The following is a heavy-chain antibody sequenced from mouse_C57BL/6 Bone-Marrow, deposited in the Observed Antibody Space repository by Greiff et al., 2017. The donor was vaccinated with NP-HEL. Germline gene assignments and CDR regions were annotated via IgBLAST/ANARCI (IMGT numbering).Heavy chain of an antibody. D-gene: IGHD1-1*01. CDR1: GYAFSSSW. V-gene: IGHV1-82*01. CDR2: IYPGDGDT. Sequence: VQLQQSGPELVKPGASVKISCKASGYAFSSSWMNWVKQRPGKGLEWIGRIYPGDGDTNYNGKFKGKAKLTADKSSSPAYMQLSSLTSEDSAVYFCAIYYGYAMDYWGQGTSVTVSS. CDR3: AIYYGYAMDY. J-gene: IGHJ4*01.